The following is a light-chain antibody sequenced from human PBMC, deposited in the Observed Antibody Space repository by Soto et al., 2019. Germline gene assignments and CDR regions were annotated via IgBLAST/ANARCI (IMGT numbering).Light chain of an antibody. CDR2: DAS. CDR1: QTVTNY. V-gene: IGKV3-11*01. Sequence: QWPANHYLTKGERATLSCRASQTVTNYLAWYQQKPGQAPRLLIYDASNRATGIPARFSGSGSGTDFTLTISSLEPEDFAVYYRQQRSHWPITFGQGTRLEIK. J-gene: IGKJ5*01. CDR3: QQRSHWPIT.